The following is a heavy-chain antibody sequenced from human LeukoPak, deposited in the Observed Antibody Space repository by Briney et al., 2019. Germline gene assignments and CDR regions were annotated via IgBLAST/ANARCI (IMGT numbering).Heavy chain of an antibody. D-gene: IGHD2-21*02. CDR2: MNPNSGNT. J-gene: IGHJ4*02. CDR3: AGVLYCGGDCSGDY. V-gene: IGHV1-8*01. CDR1: GYTFTSYD. Sequence: ASVKVSCKASGYTFTSYDINWVRRATGQGLEWMGWMNPNSGNTGYAQKFQGRVTMTRNTSISTAYMELSSLRSEDTAVYYCAGVLYCGGDCSGDYWGQGTLVTVSS.